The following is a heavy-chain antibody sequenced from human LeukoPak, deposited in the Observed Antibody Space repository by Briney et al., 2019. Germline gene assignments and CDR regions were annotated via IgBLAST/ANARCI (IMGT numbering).Heavy chain of an antibody. Sequence: GGSLRLSCAASGFXFSSYAISWVRQAPGKGLEWVSAISGSGGSTYYADSVKGRFTISRDNSKNTLYLQMNSLRAEDTAVYYCAKDQASMIVVVIAFDYWGQGTLVTVSS. J-gene: IGHJ4*02. CDR2: ISGSGGST. V-gene: IGHV3-23*01. CDR3: AKDQASMIVVVIAFDY. D-gene: IGHD3-22*01. CDR1: GFXFSSYA.